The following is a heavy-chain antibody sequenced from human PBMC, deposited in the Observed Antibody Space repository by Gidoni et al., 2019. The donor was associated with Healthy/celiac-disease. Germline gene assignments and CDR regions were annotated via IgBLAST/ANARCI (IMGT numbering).Heavy chain of an antibody. V-gene: IGHV3-9*01. D-gene: IGHD3-9*01. CDR1: GFTFDDYA. J-gene: IGHJ6*02. CDR2: ISWNSGSI. Sequence: EVQLVESGGGLVQPGRSQRLSCAASGFTFDDYAMHWVRQAPGKGLEWVSGISWNSGSIGYADSVKGRFTISRDNAKNSLYLQMNSLRAEDTALYYCAKDIAAILTGPNVWGQGTTVTVSS. CDR3: AKDIAAILTGPNV.